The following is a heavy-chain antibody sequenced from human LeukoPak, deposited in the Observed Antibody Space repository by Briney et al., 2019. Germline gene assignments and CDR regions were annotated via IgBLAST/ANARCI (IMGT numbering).Heavy chain of an antibody. D-gene: IGHD6-19*01. V-gene: IGHV4-39*07. J-gene: IGHJ4*02. CDR2: IYHSGST. Sequence: SETLSLTCTVSGGSISSSYSYWGWIRQPPGKGLEWIGSIYHSGSTYYNPSLKSRVTISVDTSKNQFSLKLSSVTAADTAVYYCAREPEGYSGWYAFSPRPNYYFDYWGQGTLVTVSS. CDR3: AREPEGYSGWYAFSPRPNYYFDY. CDR1: GGSISSSYSY.